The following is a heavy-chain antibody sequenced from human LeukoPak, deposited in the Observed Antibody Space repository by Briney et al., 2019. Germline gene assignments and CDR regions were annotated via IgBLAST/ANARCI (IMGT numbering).Heavy chain of an antibody. D-gene: IGHD3-3*01. CDR3: ARKRRPYYDFWSGYSERGEVYYFDY. Sequence: GGSLRLSCAASGFTFDDYGMSWVRQAPGKGLEWVSGINWNGGSTVYADSVKGRFTISRDNAKNSPYLQMNSLRAEDTALYYCARKRRPYYDFWSGYSERGEVYYFDYWGQGTLVTVSS. CDR2: INWNGGST. V-gene: IGHV3-20*04. J-gene: IGHJ4*02. CDR1: GFTFDDYG.